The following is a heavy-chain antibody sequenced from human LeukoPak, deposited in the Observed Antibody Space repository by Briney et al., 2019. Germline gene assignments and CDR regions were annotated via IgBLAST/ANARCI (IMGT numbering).Heavy chain of an antibody. CDR3: ARGRLTSSWYYFDY. V-gene: IGHV3-11*06. CDR2: ISSSSSYT. Sequence: GGSLRLSCAASGFTLIGYYVSWIRQAPGKGLEWVAYISSSSSYTNYADSVKDRFTISRDNAKNTLYLQMNSLRAEDTAVYYCARGRLTSSWYYFDYWGQGTLVTVSS. CDR1: GFTLIGYY. D-gene: IGHD6-19*01. J-gene: IGHJ4*02.